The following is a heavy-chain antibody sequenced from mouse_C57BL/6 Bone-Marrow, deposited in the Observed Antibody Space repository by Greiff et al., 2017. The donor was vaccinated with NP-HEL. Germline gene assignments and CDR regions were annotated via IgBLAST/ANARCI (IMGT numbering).Heavy chain of an antibody. D-gene: IGHD1-1*01. V-gene: IGHV2-9-1*01. CDR1: GFSLTSYA. CDR2: IWTGGGT. Sequence: VKLMESGPGLVAPSQSLSITCTVSGFSLTSYAISWVRQPPGKGLEWLGVIWTGGGTNYNSALKSRLSIIKDNSNIHVFLKLNSLQTDDTARYYCARNGKWIARLRGSSPYWYFDVWGTGTTVTVSS. J-gene: IGHJ1*03. CDR3: ARNGKWIARLRGSSPYWYFDV.